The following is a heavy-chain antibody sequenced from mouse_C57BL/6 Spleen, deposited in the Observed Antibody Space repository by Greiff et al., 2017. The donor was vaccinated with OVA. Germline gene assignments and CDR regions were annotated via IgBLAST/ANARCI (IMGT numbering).Heavy chain of an antibody. CDR1: GYSITSGYD. CDR3: ARDYGTPYRYFDV. Sequence: EVQGVESGPGMVKPSQSLSLTCTVTGYSITSGYDWHWIRHFPGNKLEWMGHISYSGSTNYNPSLKSRISITHDTSKNHFFLKLNSVTTEDTATYYCARDYGTPYRYFDVWGTGTTVTVSS. V-gene: IGHV3-1*01. CDR2: ISYSGST. D-gene: IGHD1-1*01. J-gene: IGHJ1*03.